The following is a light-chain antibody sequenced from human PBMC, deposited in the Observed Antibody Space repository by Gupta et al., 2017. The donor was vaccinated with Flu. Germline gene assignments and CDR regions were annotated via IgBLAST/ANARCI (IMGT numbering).Light chain of an antibody. CDR1: CSDFGSYDR. CDR2: DVN. CDR3: SSFTSSNTWV. V-gene: IGLV2-18*02. J-gene: IGLJ3*02. Sequence: QSALPQPASVAGSPGQSITICCSGTCSDFGSYDRVSWYQQSPGTAPKLMISDVNHRPAGLPGRFSESKSANTGFPTSSALQAEDEAYYYFSSFTSSNTWVFGGGTKVTVL.